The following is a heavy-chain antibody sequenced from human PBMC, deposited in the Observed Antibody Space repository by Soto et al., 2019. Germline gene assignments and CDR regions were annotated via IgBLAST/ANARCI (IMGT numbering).Heavy chain of an antibody. V-gene: IGHV4-59*01. CDR1: GGSISSYY. CDR2: IYYSGST. Sequence: SETLSLTCTVSGGSISSYYWSWIRQPPGKGLEWIGYIYYSGSTNYNPSLKSRVTISVDTSKNQFSLKLSSVTAADTAVYYCARDSRRWFDPWGQGTLVTVSS. J-gene: IGHJ5*02. CDR3: ARDSRRWFDP.